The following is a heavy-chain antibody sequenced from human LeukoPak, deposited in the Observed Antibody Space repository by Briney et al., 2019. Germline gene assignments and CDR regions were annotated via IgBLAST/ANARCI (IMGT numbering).Heavy chain of an antibody. CDR2: FNPIFEKA. CDR3: ARDFGSGVFDP. Sequence: ASVKVSCKASGGTFGTYGLTWVRQAPGQGLEWMGGFNPIFEKANYAQKLQGRVTITTDASTRTVYMELTSLRSEDTAVYYCARDFGSGVFDPWGQGTLVTVSS. D-gene: IGHD3-10*01. J-gene: IGHJ5*02. CDR1: GGTFGTYG. V-gene: IGHV1-69*05.